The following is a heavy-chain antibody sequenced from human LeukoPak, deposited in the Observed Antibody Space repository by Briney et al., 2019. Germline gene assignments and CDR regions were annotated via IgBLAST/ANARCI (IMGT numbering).Heavy chain of an antibody. V-gene: IGHV3-30*04. Sequence: GGSLRLSCAASGFTFSSYAMHWVRQAPGKGLEWVAVISYDGSNKYYADSVKGRFTISRDNSKNTLYLQMNSLRAEDTAVYYCARDLPRGELHFDYSGQGTLVTVSS. J-gene: IGHJ4*02. CDR1: GFTFSSYA. D-gene: IGHD1-26*01. CDR2: ISYDGSNK. CDR3: ARDLPRGELHFDY.